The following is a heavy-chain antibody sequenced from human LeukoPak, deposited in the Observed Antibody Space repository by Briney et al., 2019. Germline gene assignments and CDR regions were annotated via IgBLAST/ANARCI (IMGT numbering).Heavy chain of an antibody. CDR3: AKDTGGNGAYFYAMDV. V-gene: IGHV3-9*01. Sequence: GGSLRLSCAASGFTFSSYAMSWVRQAPGKGLEWVSAINWNSDTKAYADSVKGRFTISRDRARNSLYLQMDSLRPEDTALYYCAKDTGGNGAYFYAMDVWGQGTSVTASS. D-gene: IGHD4-23*01. CDR2: INWNSDTK. CDR1: GFTFSSYA. J-gene: IGHJ6*02.